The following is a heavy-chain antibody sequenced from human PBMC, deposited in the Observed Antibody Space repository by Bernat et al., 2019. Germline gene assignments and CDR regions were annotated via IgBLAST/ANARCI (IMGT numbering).Heavy chain of an antibody. Sequence: QVQLQESGPGLVKPSETLSLTCTVSGGSISTYYWNWILQPPGMGLEWIGYIYYSGSTNYNPSLKSRVTISVDTSENQFSLKLSSVTAADTAVYYCARQGAVAGTYDYWGQGTLVTVSS. J-gene: IGHJ4*02. CDR3: ARQGAVAGTYDY. CDR2: IYYSGST. V-gene: IGHV4-59*08. D-gene: IGHD6-19*01. CDR1: GGSISTYY.